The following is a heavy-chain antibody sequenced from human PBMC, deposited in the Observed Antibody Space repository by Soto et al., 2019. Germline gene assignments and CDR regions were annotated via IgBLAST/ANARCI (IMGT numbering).Heavy chain of an antibody. D-gene: IGHD3-22*01. V-gene: IGHV1-69*01. Sequence: QVQLVQSGAEVKKPGSSVKVSCKASGGTFSSYAISWVRQAPGQGLEWMGGIIPIFGTANYAQKFQGRVTITADASTSTAYMELSSLRSEDTAVYYCASLGVVEDHYYYGMDVWGQGTTVTVSS. CDR1: GGTFSSYA. J-gene: IGHJ6*02. CDR3: ASLGVVEDHYYYGMDV. CDR2: IIPIFGTA.